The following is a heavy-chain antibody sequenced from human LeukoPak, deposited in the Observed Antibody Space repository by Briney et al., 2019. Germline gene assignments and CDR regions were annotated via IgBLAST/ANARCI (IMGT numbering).Heavy chain of an antibody. D-gene: IGHD5-18*01. J-gene: IGHJ4*02. CDR2: IYYSGST. V-gene: IGHV4-59*01. CDR1: GGSISSYY. CDR3: ARVGYRYGYTYLFDY. Sequence: SETLSLTCTVSGGSISSYYWSWIRQPPGKGLEWIGYIYYSGSTNYNPSLKSRVTISVDTSKNQFSLKLSSVTAADTAVYYCARVGYRYGYTYLFDYWGQGTLVTVSS.